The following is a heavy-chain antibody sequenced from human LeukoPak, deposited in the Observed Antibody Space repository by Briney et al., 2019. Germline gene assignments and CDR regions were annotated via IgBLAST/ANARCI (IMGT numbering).Heavy chain of an antibody. D-gene: IGHD3-22*01. Sequence: SETLSLTCAVYGGSFSGYYWSWIRQPPGKGLEWIGEINHSGSTNYNPSLKSRVTISVDTSKNQFSLKLSSVTAADTAVFYCARGQPPAYYYDSSGYAWLDYWGQGTLVTVSS. V-gene: IGHV4-34*01. CDR3: ARGQPPAYYYDSSGYAWLDY. CDR2: INHSGST. J-gene: IGHJ4*02. CDR1: GGSFSGYY.